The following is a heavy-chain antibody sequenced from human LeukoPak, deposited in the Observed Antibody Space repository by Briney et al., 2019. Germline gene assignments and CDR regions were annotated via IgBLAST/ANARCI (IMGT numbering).Heavy chain of an antibody. CDR2: IYTSGST. Sequence: SQTLSLTXTVSGGSISSGSYYWSWIRQPAGKGLEWIGRIYTSGSTNYNPSLKSRVTISVDTSKNQFSLKLSSVTAADTAVYYCARISQDRAYYFDYWGQGTLVTVSS. J-gene: IGHJ4*02. D-gene: IGHD2-15*01. CDR1: GGSISSGSYY. V-gene: IGHV4-61*02. CDR3: ARISQDRAYYFDY.